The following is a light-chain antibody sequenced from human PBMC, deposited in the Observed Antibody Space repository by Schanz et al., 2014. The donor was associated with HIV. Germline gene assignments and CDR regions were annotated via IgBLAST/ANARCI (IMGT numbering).Light chain of an antibody. CDR1: QVVSSNF. J-gene: IGKJ1*01. CDR3: QQYGTSPRT. V-gene: IGKV3-20*01. Sequence: EIVLTQSPGTLSLSPGERATLSCRASQVVSSNFLAWYQQKPGLAPRLLIHGVSTRAPDIPDRFSGSGSGTDFTLTISRLEPEDFAVYYCQQYGTSPRTFGQGTKVE. CDR2: GVS.